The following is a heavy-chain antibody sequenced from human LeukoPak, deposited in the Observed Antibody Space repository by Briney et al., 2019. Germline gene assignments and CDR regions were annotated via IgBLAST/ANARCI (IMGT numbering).Heavy chain of an antibody. CDR1: GGSISSSSYY. V-gene: IGHV4-39*07. J-gene: IGHJ6*03. CDR2: IYHSGST. Sequence: SETLSLTCTVSGGSISSSSYYWGWIRQPPGKGLEWIGSIYHSGSTNYNPSLKSRVTISVDKSKNQFSLKLSSVTAADTAVYYCARGEFKRSFGVVIRRHYYYYMDVWGKGTTVTVSS. CDR3: ARGEFKRSFGVVIRRHYYYYMDV. D-gene: IGHD3-3*01.